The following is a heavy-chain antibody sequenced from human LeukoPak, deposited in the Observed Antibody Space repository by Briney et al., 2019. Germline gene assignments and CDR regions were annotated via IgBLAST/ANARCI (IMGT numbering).Heavy chain of an antibody. Sequence: ASVKVSCKASGYTFTGYYMHWVRQAPGQGLGWMGWINPNSGGTNYAQKFQGRVTMTRDTSISTAYMELSRLRSDDTAVYYCARETYYYDSSGYYFWYFDLWGRGTLVTVSS. CDR3: ARETYYYDSSGYYFWYFDL. CDR2: INPNSGGT. V-gene: IGHV1-2*02. D-gene: IGHD3-22*01. J-gene: IGHJ2*01. CDR1: GYTFTGYY.